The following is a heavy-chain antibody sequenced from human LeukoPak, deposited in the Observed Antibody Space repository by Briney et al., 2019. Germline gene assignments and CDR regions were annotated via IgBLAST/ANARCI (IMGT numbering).Heavy chain of an antibody. CDR1: GGSISSSSYY. D-gene: IGHD4-11*01. Sequence: SETLSLTCTVSGGSISSSSYYWGWIRQPPGKGLEWIGSIYYSGSTYYNPSLKSRVTISVDTSKNQFSLKLSSVTAADTAVYYCARGRDDYSNYKLDYWGQGTLVTVSS. CDR2: IYYSGST. J-gene: IGHJ4*02. V-gene: IGHV4-39*07. CDR3: ARGRDDYSNYKLDY.